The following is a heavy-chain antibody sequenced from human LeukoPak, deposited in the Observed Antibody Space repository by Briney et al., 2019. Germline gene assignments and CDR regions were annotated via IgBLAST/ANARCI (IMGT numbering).Heavy chain of an antibody. V-gene: IGHV3-30*02. CDR3: AKGGYYDILTGIEDY. CDR1: GFTFSSYG. J-gene: IGHJ4*02. Sequence: GGSLRLSCVASGFTFSSYGMQWVRQAPGKGLEWVAFIRYDGSNKYYADSVKGRFTMSRDNSKKTVYLQMNSLRAEDTAVCYCAKGGYYDILTGIEDYWGQGTLVTVSS. CDR2: IRYDGSNK. D-gene: IGHD3-9*01.